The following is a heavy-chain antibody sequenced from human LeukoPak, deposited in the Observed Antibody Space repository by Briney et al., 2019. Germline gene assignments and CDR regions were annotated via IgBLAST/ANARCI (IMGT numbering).Heavy chain of an antibody. Sequence: GGSLRLSCAGSGVTFSRYWLSWVRQAPGKGLEWLAKIKEDVMGKNHVDSVKGRFSMASDNAKNSMYMQMNGRRGEDTAVYNCAREIPQQLVAMGDWGQGTTVTASS. D-gene: IGHD6-13*01. J-gene: IGHJ6*02. CDR1: GVTFSRYW. CDR3: AREIPQQLVAMGD. CDR2: IKEDVMGK. V-gene: IGHV3-7*04.